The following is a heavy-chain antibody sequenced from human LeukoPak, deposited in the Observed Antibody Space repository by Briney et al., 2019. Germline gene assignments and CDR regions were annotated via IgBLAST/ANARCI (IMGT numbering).Heavy chain of an antibody. Sequence: PGGSLRLSCAASGFTFDDYAMHWVRQAPGKGLEWVSGISWNSGSIGYADSVKGRFTISRDNAKHSLYLQMNSLRTEDTALYYCAKGPLYYYDSTGRIDYWGQGTLVTVSS. CDR2: ISWNSGSI. D-gene: IGHD3-22*01. CDR3: AKGPLYYYDSTGRIDY. CDR1: GFTFDDYA. V-gene: IGHV3-9*01. J-gene: IGHJ4*02.